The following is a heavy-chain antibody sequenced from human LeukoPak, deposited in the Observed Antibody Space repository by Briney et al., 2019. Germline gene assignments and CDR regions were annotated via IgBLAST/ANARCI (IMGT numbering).Heavy chain of an antibody. CDR3: VGYCGSTSCSDAFDI. CDR2: INHSGST. J-gene: IGHJ3*02. D-gene: IGHD2-2*01. Sequence: SETLSLTCAVYGGSFSGYYWSWIRQPPGKGLEWIGEINHSGSTNYNPSLKSRVTISVDTSKNQFSLKLSSVTAADTAVYYCVGYCGSTSCSDAFDIWGQGTMVTVSS. V-gene: IGHV4-34*01. CDR1: GGSFSGYY.